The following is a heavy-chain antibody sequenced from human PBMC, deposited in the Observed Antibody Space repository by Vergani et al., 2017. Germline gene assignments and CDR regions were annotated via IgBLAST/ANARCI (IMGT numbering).Heavy chain of an antibody. D-gene: IGHD3-10*01. CDR3: AKEGYYYGSGSYYNPYYYYGMDV. V-gene: IGHV3-30*02. CDR1: GFSFNTYG. CDR2: IGYDGRIK. J-gene: IGHJ6*02. Sequence: QLVETGGGVVQPGGSLRLYCATSGFSFNTYGAHWVRQAPGKGLEWVAFIGYDGRIKYNVDSVKGRFTISRDTSKKTLSLQMRSLRAEDTAVYYCAKEGYYYGSGSYYNPYYYYGMDVWGQGTTVTVSS.